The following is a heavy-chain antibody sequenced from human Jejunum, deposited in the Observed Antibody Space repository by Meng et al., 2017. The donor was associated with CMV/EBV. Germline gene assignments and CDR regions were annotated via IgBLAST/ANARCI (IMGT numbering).Heavy chain of an antibody. Sequence: QVQLVQSGAEVKKPGSSVKVSCKASGGSFISSPMSWVRQAPGQGPDWMGWIDPNTGNPTYDQGFTGRFVFSLDTSVSTAYLQINSLRADDTAVYYCARDSPLDGYSLLDYWGQGTLVTVS. CDR2: IDPNTGNP. J-gene: IGHJ4*02. V-gene: IGHV7-4-1*02. CDR3: ARDSPLDGYSLLDY. CDR1: GGSFISSP. D-gene: IGHD5-24*01.